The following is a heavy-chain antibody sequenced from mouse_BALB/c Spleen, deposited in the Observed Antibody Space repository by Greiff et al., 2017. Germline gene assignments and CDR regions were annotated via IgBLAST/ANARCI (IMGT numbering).Heavy chain of an antibody. CDR2: ISSGGGNT. J-gene: IGHJ3*01. CDR1: GFTFSSYT. Sequence: EVQRVESGGGLVKPGGSLKLSCAASGFTFSSYTMSWVRQTPEKRLEWVATISSGGGNTYYPDSVKGRFTISRDNAKNNLYLQMSSLRSEDTALYYCARFPYYGYDVAYWGQGTLVTVSA. CDR3: ARFPYYGYDVAY. V-gene: IGHV5-9*03. D-gene: IGHD2-9*01.